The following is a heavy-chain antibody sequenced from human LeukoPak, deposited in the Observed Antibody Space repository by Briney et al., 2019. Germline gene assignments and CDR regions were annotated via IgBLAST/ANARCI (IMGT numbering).Heavy chain of an antibody. Sequence: ASVKVSCKASGYTFTSYYMHWVRQAPGQGLEWMGIINPSGGSTSYAQKFQGRVTMTRDTSTSTVYMELSSLRSEDTAVYYCATGYDILTGYYKGSYYYGMDVWGQGTTVTVSS. CDR1: GYTFTSYY. V-gene: IGHV1-46*01. J-gene: IGHJ6*02. D-gene: IGHD3-9*01. CDR2: INPSGGST. CDR3: ATGYDILTGYYKGSYYYGMDV.